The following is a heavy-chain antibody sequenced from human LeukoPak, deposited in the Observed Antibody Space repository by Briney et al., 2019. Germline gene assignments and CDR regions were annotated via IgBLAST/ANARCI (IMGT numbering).Heavy chain of an antibody. J-gene: IGHJ6*03. D-gene: IGHD4-17*01. Sequence: GGSLRLSCAASGFTFSSYSMNWVRQAPGKGLEWVSSISSSSSYIYYADSVKGRFTISRDNAKNSLYLQMNSLRAEDTAVYYCARVGSIRLRGMDVWGKGTTVTVSS. CDR2: ISSSSSYI. CDR1: GFTFSSYS. V-gene: IGHV3-21*01. CDR3: ARVGSIRLRGMDV.